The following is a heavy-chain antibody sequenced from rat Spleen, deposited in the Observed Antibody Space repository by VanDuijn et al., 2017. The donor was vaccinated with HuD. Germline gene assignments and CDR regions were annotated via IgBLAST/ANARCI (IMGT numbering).Heavy chain of an antibody. Sequence: EVQLVESGGGLVQPGRSLKLSCAASGFTFSDYNMAWVRQAPKKGLEWVATISYDGNNTYYRDSVKGRFTISRDNAKSTLYLQMDSLRSEDTATYYCTRGTTPFASWGQGTLVTVSS. D-gene: IGHD1-10*01. CDR1: GFTFSDYN. V-gene: IGHV5-7*01. CDR2: ISYDGNNT. J-gene: IGHJ3*01. CDR3: TRGTTPFAS.